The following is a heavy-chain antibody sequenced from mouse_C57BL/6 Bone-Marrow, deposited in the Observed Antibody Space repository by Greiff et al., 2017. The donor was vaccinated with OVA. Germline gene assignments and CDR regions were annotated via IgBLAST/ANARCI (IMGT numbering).Heavy chain of an antibody. Sequence: QVQLQQSGAELARPGASVKLSCTASGYTFTSYGISWVKQRPGQGLEWIGEIYPRSGNTYYNEKFKGKATLTADKSSSTAYMELRSLTSEDSAVYVCANYGSSYVRLAYWGQGTLVTVSA. V-gene: IGHV1-81*01. CDR2: IYPRSGNT. D-gene: IGHD1-1*01. CDR3: ANYGSSYVRLAY. CDR1: GYTFTSYG. J-gene: IGHJ3*01.